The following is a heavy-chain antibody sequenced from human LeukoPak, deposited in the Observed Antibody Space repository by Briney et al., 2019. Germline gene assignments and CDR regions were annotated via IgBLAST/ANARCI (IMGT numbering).Heavy chain of an antibody. D-gene: IGHD2-2*01. CDR2: INSDGSST. J-gene: IGHJ6*02. V-gene: IGHV3-74*01. Sequence: PGGSLRLSCAASGFTFSSYWMHWVRQAPGKGLVWVSRINSDGSSTSYADSVKGRFTISRDNAKNTLYLQMNSLRAEDTAVYYCARGRVHCSSTSCRPPYGMDVWGQGTTVTVSS. CDR3: ARGRVHCSSTSCRPPYGMDV. CDR1: GFTFSSYW.